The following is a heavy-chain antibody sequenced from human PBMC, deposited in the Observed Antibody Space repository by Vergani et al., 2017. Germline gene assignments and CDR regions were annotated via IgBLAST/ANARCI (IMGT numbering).Heavy chain of an antibody. Sequence: VQLVQSGAEVKKPGESLKISCQGSGYRFNSYWIGWVRQRPGKGLEWLGLISPSDSETTYSPSFQGQVTISVDKSTAYSQWRSLKAADTAMYYCARRTASGWFYFDYWGQGTLVTVSS. J-gene: IGHJ4*02. D-gene: IGHD6-19*01. CDR2: ISPSDSET. CDR3: ARRTASGWFYFDY. CDR1: GYRFNSYW. V-gene: IGHV5-51*01.